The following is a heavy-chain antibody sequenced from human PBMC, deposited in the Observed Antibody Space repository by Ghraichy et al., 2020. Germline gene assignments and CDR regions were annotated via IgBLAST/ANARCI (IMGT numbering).Heavy chain of an antibody. D-gene: IGHD1-1*01. CDR2: IETTTRRI. J-gene: IGHJ4*02. V-gene: IGHV3-48*02. Sequence: GGSLRLSCAGSGFTFSCCSMSWVRQAPGKGLEWVSYIETTTRRIYYADSVKGRFTISRDDAKNSLYLQMNRLRDDDTAIYYCARDYDWALDSWGQVVLVSVSS. CDR3: ARDYDWALDS. CDR1: GFTFSCCS.